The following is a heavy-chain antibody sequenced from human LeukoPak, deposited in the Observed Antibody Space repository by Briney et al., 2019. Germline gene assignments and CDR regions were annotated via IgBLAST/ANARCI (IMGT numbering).Heavy chain of an antibody. CDR1: GYTFTSYG. CDR2: ISAYNGNI. Sequence: ASVKVSCKTSGYTFTSYGINWVRQAPGKGLEWMGWISAYNGNIDYAQNLQGRVTMTTDTSTSTAYMELRSLRSDDTAVYYCTIMTHCTGGTCYSYDDWGQGTMVAVSS. J-gene: IGHJ4*02. V-gene: IGHV1-18*01. CDR3: TIMTHCTGGTCYSYDD. D-gene: IGHD2-15*01.